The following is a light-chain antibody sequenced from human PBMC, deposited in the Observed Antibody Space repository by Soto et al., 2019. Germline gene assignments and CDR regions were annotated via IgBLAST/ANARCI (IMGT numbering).Light chain of an antibody. CDR1: SRDIGAYNY. V-gene: IGLV2-14*01. Sequence: QSALTQPASVSGSPGQSITISCTGTSRDIGAYNYVSWYLQHPGKAPKLMIYEVVNRPSGISNRFSGSKSGNTASLTISGLQAEDEADYYCCSHAGSSNYVFGTGTKLTVL. CDR3: CSHAGSSNYV. J-gene: IGLJ1*01. CDR2: EVV.